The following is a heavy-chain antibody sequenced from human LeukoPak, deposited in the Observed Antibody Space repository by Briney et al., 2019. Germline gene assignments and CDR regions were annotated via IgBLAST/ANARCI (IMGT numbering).Heavy chain of an antibody. CDR1: GYAFNIYD. V-gene: IGHV1-8*01. CDR3: AVHLPGDYLDR. Sequence: ASVKVSCKASGYAFNIYDINWVRQATGQGLEWMGWMNPDSGNTGFAQKFQGRVTMTRNTSITTAYMELSSLRFEDTAVYYCAVHLPGDYLDRWGQGTLVPVSS. CDR2: MNPDSGNT. J-gene: IGHJ4*02.